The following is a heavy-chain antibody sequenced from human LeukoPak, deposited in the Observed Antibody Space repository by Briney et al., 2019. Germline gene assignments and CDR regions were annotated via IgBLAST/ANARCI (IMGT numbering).Heavy chain of an antibody. CDR1: GFTVSSNY. D-gene: IGHD3-3*01. V-gene: IGHV3-66*01. CDR2: IYSGGST. CDR3: ARDPPYDFWSGPDAFDI. J-gene: IGHJ3*02. Sequence: PGGSPRLSCAASGFTVSSNYMSWVRQAPGKGLEWVSVIYSGGSTYYADSVKGRFTISRDNSKNTLYLQMNSLRAEDTAVYYCARDPPYDFWSGPDAFDIWGQGTMVTVSS.